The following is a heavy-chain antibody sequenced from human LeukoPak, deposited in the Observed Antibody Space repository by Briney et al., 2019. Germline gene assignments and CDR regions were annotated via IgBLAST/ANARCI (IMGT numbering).Heavy chain of an antibody. V-gene: IGHV3-23*01. D-gene: IGHD2-21*01. CDR1: GFTFSSYA. CDR2: ISGSGGSA. Sequence: SGGSLRLSRAASGFTFSSYAMSWVRQAPGKGLEWVSAISGSGGSAYYADSVKGRFTISRDNSKNTLYLQMNSLRAEDTAVYYCAKDRDHIVVVIATLDYWGQGTLVTVSS. J-gene: IGHJ4*02. CDR3: AKDRDHIVVVIATLDY.